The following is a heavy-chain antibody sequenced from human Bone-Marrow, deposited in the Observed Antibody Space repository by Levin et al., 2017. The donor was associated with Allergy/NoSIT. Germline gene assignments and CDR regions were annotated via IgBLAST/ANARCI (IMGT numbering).Heavy chain of an antibody. V-gene: IGHV3-23*01. CDR1: GFTFSNYG. CDR3: AKDRRAVSNGWEAFDI. CDR2: ISASGTVT. J-gene: IGHJ3*02. D-gene: IGHD6-19*01. Sequence: GGSLRLSCAAPGFTFSNYGMSWVRQAPGKGLEWVSTISASGTVTYYADSVKGRFTISRDNSKSMLRLQMDSLREEDTAVYFCAKDRRAVSNGWEAFDIWGQGTMVTVSS.